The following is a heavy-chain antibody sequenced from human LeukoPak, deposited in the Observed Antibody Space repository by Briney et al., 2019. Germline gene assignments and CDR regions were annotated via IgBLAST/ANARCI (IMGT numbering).Heavy chain of an antibody. CDR2: TSYDGTDT. CDR3: AKERRWKQYYFGS. D-gene: IGHD5-24*01. Sequence: GRSLRLSCAASGFTFSSYGIHWVRQAPGKGLEWVALTSYDGTDTYYADSVKGRFAISRDNTKNTLSLQMNSLRPEDTAVYYCAKERRWKQYYFGSWGQGTLVTVSS. CDR1: GFTFSSYG. J-gene: IGHJ4*02. V-gene: IGHV3-30*18.